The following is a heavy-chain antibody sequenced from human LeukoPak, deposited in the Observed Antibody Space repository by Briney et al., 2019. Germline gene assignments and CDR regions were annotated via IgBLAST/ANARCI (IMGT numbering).Heavy chain of an antibody. J-gene: IGHJ4*02. CDR1: GGSLSSYY. CDR3: ARDLNWYSGYLFDY. V-gene: IGHV4-4*07. Sequence: SETLSLTCTVSGGSLSSYYWSWIRQPAAKGLEWIGRIYTSGGTNYNPSLTSRGTMSVGTAKNHSSLKLSSVTVADTAVYFCARDLNWYSGYLFDYWGQGTLVTVSS. CDR2: IYTSGGT. D-gene: IGHD5-12*01.